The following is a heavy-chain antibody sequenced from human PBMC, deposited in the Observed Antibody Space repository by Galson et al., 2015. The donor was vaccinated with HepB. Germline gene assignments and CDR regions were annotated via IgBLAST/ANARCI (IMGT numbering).Heavy chain of an antibody. J-gene: IGHJ4*02. CDR1: GFTFSSYA. CDR3: AKDTMARGLIITNYFDY. V-gene: IGHV3-23*01. CDR2: ISGSGRRR. Sequence: SLRLSCAASGFTFSSYAITWVRQAPGKGLHWVSTISGSGRRRYYADSVKGRFIISRDNSKNTMFLQMNSLRAEDTAVYYCAKDTMARGLIITNYFDYWGQGTPVTVSS. D-gene: IGHD3-10*01.